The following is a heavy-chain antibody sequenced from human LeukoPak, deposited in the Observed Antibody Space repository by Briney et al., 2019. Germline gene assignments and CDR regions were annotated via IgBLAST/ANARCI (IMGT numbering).Heavy chain of an antibody. D-gene: IGHD3-10*01. J-gene: IGHJ6*03. CDR3: VISNYGPGDYYYMDV. Sequence: GESLKISCRGSGYSFTTYWIGWVRQMPGKGLEWMGIIYPTDSDTRYSPSFQGQVTMSVDKSITTAYLQWTSLRASDTVIYYCVISNYGPGDYYYMDVWGKGTTVTVSS. CDR2: IYPTDSDT. V-gene: IGHV5-51*03. CDR1: GYSFTTYW.